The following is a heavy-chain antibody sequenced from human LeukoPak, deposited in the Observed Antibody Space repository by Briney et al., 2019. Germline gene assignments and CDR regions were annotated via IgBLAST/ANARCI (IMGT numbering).Heavy chain of an antibody. J-gene: IGHJ4*02. V-gene: IGHV3-23*01. D-gene: IGHD3-22*01. CDR2: ISDRGSRT. Sequence: GGSLRLSCAVSGITLSNYGMSWVRQAPGKGLEWVAGISDRGSRTNYADSVKGRFTISTDHPKNTLYLQMNSLRAKDTAVYSCAKRGVVIRVILVGFHKEAYYFDSWGQGALVTVSS. CDR3: AKRGVVIRVILVGFHKEAYYFDS. CDR1: GITLSNYG.